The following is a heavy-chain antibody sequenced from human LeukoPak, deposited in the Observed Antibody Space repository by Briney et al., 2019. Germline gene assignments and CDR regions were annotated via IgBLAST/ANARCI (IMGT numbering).Heavy chain of an antibody. Sequence: GGSLRLSCAASGFTFSSYWVHWVRQAPEKGLVWVSPINSDGSSTSYADSVKGRFTISRDNAKNTLSLQMNSLRAEDTAVYYCAKIDLFSGSDWWGQGTLVTVSS. CDR1: GFTFSSYW. CDR3: AKIDLFSGSDW. D-gene: IGHD1-26*01. CDR2: INSDGSST. V-gene: IGHV3-74*01. J-gene: IGHJ4*02.